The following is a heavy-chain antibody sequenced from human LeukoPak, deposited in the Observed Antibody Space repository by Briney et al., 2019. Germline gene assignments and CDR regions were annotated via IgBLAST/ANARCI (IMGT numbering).Heavy chain of an antibody. CDR2: INHSGST. Sequence: PSETLSLTCAVYGGSFSGYYWSWIRQPPGKGLEWIGEINHSGSTNYNPSLKSRVTISLDTSKNQFSLKLSSVTATDTAVYYCASHGRSSSGYYYYYYMDVWGKGPRSPSP. CDR3: ASHGRSSSGYYYYYYMDV. D-gene: IGHD6-6*01. CDR1: GGSFSGYY. V-gene: IGHV4-34*01. J-gene: IGHJ6*03.